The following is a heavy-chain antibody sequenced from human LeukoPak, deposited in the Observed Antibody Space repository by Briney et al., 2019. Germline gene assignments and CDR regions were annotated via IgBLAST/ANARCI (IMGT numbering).Heavy chain of an antibody. V-gene: IGHV3-23*01. CDR3: AREAGDGYDFWSKGWYFDY. Sequence: PGGSLRLSCAASGFTFSSYAMSWVRQAPGKGLEWVSGISGSGGSKYYADSVKGRFTISRDNAKNSLYLQMNSLRAEDTAVYYCAREAGDGYDFWSKGWYFDYWGQGTLVTVSS. CDR1: GFTFSSYA. D-gene: IGHD3-3*01. CDR2: ISGSGGSK. J-gene: IGHJ4*02.